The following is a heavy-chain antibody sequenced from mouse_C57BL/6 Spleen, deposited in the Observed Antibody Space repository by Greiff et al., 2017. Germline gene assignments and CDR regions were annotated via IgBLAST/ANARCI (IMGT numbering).Heavy chain of an antibody. CDR2: IYPGDGDT. CDR1: GYAFSSYW. D-gene: IGHD2-1*01. V-gene: IGHV1-80*01. Sequence: QVHVKQSGAELVKPGASVKISCKASGYAFSSYWMNWVKQRPGKGLEWIGQIYPGDGDTNYNGKFKGKATLTADKSSSTTYMQLSSLTSEDSAVYFCARYDGNYAHYAMDYWGQGTSVTVSS. J-gene: IGHJ4*01. CDR3: ARYDGNYAHYAMDY.